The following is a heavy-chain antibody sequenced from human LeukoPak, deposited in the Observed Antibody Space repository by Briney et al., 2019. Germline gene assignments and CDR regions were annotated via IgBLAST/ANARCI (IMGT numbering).Heavy chain of an antibody. V-gene: IGHV3-48*01. Sequence: XMXWVRXXXXKGLEWVSYISSSNTIYYADSVKGRFTISRDNAKNSLYLQMTSLRAEDTAVYYCARRFDYWGQGILVTVSS. J-gene: IGHJ4*02. CDR3: ARRFDY. CDR1: X. CDR2: ISSSNTI.